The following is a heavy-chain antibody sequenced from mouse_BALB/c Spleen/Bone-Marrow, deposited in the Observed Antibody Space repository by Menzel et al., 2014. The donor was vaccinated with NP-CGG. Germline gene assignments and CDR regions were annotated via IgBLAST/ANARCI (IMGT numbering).Heavy chain of an antibody. J-gene: IGHJ3*01. CDR3: ANYYGSTWFAY. Sequence: DVQLQESGGGLVKPGGSLKLSCAASGFTFSDYYMYWVRQTPEKRLEWVATISEGGSYTYYPDSVKGRFTISRDNAKNNLYLQMSSLKSEDTAMYYCANYYGSTWFAYWGQGTLVTVSA. V-gene: IGHV5-4*02. CDR1: GFTFSDYY. CDR2: ISEGGSYT. D-gene: IGHD1-1*01.